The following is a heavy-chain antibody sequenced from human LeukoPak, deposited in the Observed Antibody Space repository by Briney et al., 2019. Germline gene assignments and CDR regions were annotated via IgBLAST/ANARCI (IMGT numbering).Heavy chain of an antibody. V-gene: IGHV4-59*08. CDR2: IHYSGST. Sequence: SQTLSLTCTVSGGSISGFYWSWIRQPPGKGLEWIGYIHYSGSTNYNPSLKSRVIISLDTSKNQFSLRLSSVTAADTAVYYCARHARKRLTSNWDFWGQGTLVTVSS. D-gene: IGHD2-21*02. J-gene: IGHJ4*02. CDR3: ARHARKRLTSNWDF. CDR1: GGSISGFY.